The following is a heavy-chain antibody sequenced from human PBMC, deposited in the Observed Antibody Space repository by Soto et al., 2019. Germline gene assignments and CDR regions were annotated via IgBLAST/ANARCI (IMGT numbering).Heavy chain of an antibody. CDR3: AKDLGGSPYYYYGMDV. J-gene: IGHJ6*02. CDR2: ISGSGGST. D-gene: IGHD1-26*01. CDR1: GFTFSSYA. Sequence: PGGSLRLSCAASGFTFSSYAMSWVRQAPGKGLEWVSAISGSGGSTYYADSVKGRFTISRDNSKNTLYLQMSSLRAEDTAVYYCAKDLGGSPYYYYGMDVWGQGTTVTVSS. V-gene: IGHV3-23*01.